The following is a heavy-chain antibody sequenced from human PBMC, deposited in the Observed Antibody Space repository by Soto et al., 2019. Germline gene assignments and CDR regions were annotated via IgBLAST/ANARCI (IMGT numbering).Heavy chain of an antibody. CDR2: INAGNGNT. CDR1: GYTFTSYA. V-gene: IGHV1-3*01. D-gene: IGHD5-12*01. CDR3: ARGHLRNWFDT. Sequence: GASVKVSCKASGYTFTSYAIHWVRQAPGQRLEWMGWINAGNGNTKYSQKFQGRVTITKNTSASTAYMELSSLRSEDTAVYYCARGHLRNWFDTWGQGTLVTVSS. J-gene: IGHJ5*02.